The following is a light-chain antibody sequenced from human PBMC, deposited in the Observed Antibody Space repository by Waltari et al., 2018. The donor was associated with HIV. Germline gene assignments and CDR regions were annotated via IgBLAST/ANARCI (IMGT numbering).Light chain of an antibody. CDR3: SSYTSGSVV. CDR1: SSDVGDYNY. Sequence: QSALTQPASVSASPGQSITISCTGTSSDVGDYNYASWYQQHPGKAPKLMLYEVSNRPSGVATCCSGPKSGNTASLTISGLQAEDEADYYCSSYTSGSVVFGGGTKLTVL. CDR2: EVS. J-gene: IGLJ2*01. V-gene: IGLV2-14*01.